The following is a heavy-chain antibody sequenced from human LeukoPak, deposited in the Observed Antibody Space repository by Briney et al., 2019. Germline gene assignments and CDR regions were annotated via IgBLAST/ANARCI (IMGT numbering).Heavy chain of an antibody. D-gene: IGHD2-15*01. V-gene: IGHV3-23*01. CDR3: FTLSWPTFRDAYYYGMDV. CDR1: GFTFNIYA. CDR2: ISGSGGST. Sequence: PGGSLRLSCAASGFTFNIYAMTWVRQAPGKGLEWVSTISGSGGSTYYADSVKGRFTISRDNSKSTVSLQMNSLRAEDTAVYYCFTLSWPTFRDAYYYGMDVWGQGNTVTVSS. J-gene: IGHJ6*02.